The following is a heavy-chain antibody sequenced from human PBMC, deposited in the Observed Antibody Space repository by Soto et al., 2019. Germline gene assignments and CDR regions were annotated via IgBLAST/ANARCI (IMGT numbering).Heavy chain of an antibody. D-gene: IGHD6-19*01. V-gene: IGHV4-39*01. CDR3: ASSIAVAVPFAD. CDR2: IYYSGST. CDR1: GGSISSSSYY. J-gene: IGHJ4*02. Sequence: QLQLQESGPGLVKPSETLSLTCTVSGGSISSSSYYWGWIRQPPGKGLEWIGSIYYSGSTYYNPSLKSRLTLAVDTSKHQLSLELSSVTAADTAVYYCASSIAVAVPFADWGQGTLVTVSS.